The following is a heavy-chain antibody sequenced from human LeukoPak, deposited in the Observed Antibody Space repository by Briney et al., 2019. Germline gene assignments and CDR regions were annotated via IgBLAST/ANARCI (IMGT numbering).Heavy chain of an antibody. CDR1: GFTFSSCA. CDR2: ISGSGDST. Sequence: PGGSLRLSCAASGFTFSSCAMSWVRQAPGKGLEWVSTISGSGDSTYYADSVKGRFTISRDNSKNTLYLQMNSLRAEDTAVYYCAKDRWRSGGSGGGDYWGQGTLVTVSS. J-gene: IGHJ4*02. V-gene: IGHV3-23*01. D-gene: IGHD2-15*01. CDR3: AKDRWRSGGSGGGDY.